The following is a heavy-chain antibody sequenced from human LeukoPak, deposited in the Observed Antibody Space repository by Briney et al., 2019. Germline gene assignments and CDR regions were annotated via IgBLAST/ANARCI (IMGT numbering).Heavy chain of an antibody. CDR3: ARAAEDYDSSGYRNGDFDY. J-gene: IGHJ4*02. CDR1: GYTFTGYY. D-gene: IGHD3-22*01. V-gene: IGHV1-2*02. Sequence: ASVKVSCEASGYTFTGYYMHWVRQAPGQGLEWMGWINPNSGGTNYAQKFQGRVTMTRDTSISTAYMELSRLRSDDTAVYYCARAAEDYDSSGYRNGDFDYWGQGTLVTVSS. CDR2: INPNSGGT.